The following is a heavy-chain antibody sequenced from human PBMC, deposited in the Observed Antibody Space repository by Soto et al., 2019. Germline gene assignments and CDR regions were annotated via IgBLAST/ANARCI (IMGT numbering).Heavy chain of an antibody. D-gene: IGHD2-21*01. CDR2: ITSDGYNT. Sequence: GGSLRLSCAASGLTFSSYWMHWVRQAPGKRLLWVARITSDGYNTAYADSVKGRFTISRDNARNTLYLQMHSLRAEDTAVYYCASLLWGAVTTDFWGQGTLVTVSS. CDR3: ASLLWGAVTTDF. CDR1: GLTFSSYW. V-gene: IGHV3-74*01. J-gene: IGHJ4*02.